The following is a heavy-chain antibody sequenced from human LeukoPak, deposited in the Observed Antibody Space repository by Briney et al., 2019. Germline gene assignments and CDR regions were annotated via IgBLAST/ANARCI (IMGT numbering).Heavy chain of an antibody. CDR2: IIPILGIA. CDR3: ARDGTAGWFDP. J-gene: IGHJ5*02. Sequence: SVKVSCKASGGTFSSYAISWVRQAPGQGLEWMGRIIPILGIANYAQKFQGRVTITADKSTSTAYMELSSLRSEDTAVYYCARDGTAGWFDPWGQGTLVTVSP. CDR1: GGTFSSYA. D-gene: IGHD6-13*01. V-gene: IGHV1-69*04.